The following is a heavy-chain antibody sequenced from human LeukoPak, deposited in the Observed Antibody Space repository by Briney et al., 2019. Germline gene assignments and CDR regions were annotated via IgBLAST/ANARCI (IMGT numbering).Heavy chain of an antibody. V-gene: IGHV3-21*01. CDR2: ISSSSSYI. CDR3: ARDPWGGPADY. D-gene: IGHD2-2*01. J-gene: IGHJ4*02. CDR1: GFTFSSYS. Sequence: GGSLRLSCAASGFTFSSYSMNWVRQAPGKGLELVSSISSSSSYIYYADSVKGRFTISRDNAKNSLYLQMNSLRAEDTAVYYCARDPWGGPADYWGQGTLVTVSS.